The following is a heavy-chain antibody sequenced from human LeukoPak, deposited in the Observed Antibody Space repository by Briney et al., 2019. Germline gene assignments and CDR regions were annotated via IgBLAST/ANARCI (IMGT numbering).Heavy chain of an antibody. CDR2: INHSGST. CDR1: GGSISSSTYY. D-gene: IGHD3-9*01. CDR3: AWEGRDDWPY. J-gene: IGHJ4*02. Sequence: SETLSLTCTVSGGSISSSTYYWSWIRQPPGKGLEWIGEINHSGSTNYNPSLKSRVTISVDTSKNQFSLKLSSVTAADTAVYYCAWEGRDDWPYWGQGTLVTVSS. V-gene: IGHV4-39*07.